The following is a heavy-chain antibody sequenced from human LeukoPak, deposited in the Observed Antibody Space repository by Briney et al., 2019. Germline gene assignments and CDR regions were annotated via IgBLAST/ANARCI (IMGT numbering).Heavy chain of an antibody. J-gene: IGHJ4*02. CDR3: ARLGARQMLEY. Sequence: TGGSLRLSCAASEFTFNSYWMSWVRQAPGKGLEWVANIKLDGGQIYYLDSVKGRFTVSRDNAKNSLYLQMNSLRAEDTAVYYCARLGARQMLEYWGQGTLVTVS. CDR2: IKLDGGQI. D-gene: IGHD4-17*01. CDR1: EFTFNSYW. V-gene: IGHV3-7*01.